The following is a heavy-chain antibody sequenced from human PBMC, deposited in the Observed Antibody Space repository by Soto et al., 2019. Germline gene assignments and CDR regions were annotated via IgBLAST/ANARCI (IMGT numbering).Heavy chain of an antibody. D-gene: IGHD2-21*02. CDR1: GFSISTSGVG. CDR3: AHRRRHSGDWDRGVLDS. CDR2: IYWDDDK. Sequence: QITLKESGPTLVAPTQTLTLTCTLSGFSISTSGVGVGWIRQPPGKALEWLAVIYWDDDKRYSPSLRNRLTVAKDTSKNLVVLVMTNMDPVDTATYYCAHRRRHSGDWDRGVLDSWGPGTVVTVSA. J-gene: IGHJ4*02. V-gene: IGHV2-5*02.